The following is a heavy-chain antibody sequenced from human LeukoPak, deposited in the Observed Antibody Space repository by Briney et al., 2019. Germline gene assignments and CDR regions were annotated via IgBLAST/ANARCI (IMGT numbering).Heavy chain of an antibody. Sequence: SETLSLTCTVSGGSISSFYWSWIRQPPGKGLEWIGYIYYSGSTNCNPSLRSRVTISVDTSQNQFSLKLSSVTAADTAVYYCARLRDLYSFFDYWGQGTLVTVSS. D-gene: IGHD5-18*01. J-gene: IGHJ4*02. V-gene: IGHV4-59*08. CDR2: IYYSGST. CDR1: GGSISSFY. CDR3: ARLRDLYSFFDY.